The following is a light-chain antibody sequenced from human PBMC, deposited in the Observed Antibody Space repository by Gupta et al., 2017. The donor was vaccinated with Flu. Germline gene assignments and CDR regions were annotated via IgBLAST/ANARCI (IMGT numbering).Light chain of an antibody. CDR3: MSYTSTTTWV. Sequence: SSDVGGYKYVSWYQHYPGKAPKLLIYEVSNRPSGVSNRFSGSKSGNTASLTISGLQAEDEADYYCMSYTSTTTWVFGGGTKLTVL. CDR1: SSDVGGYKY. V-gene: IGLV2-14*01. CDR2: EVS. J-gene: IGLJ3*02.